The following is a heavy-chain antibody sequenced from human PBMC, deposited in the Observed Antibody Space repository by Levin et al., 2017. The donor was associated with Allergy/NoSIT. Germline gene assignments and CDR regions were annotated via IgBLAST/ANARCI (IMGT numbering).Heavy chain of an antibody. V-gene: IGHV3-15*01. D-gene: IGHD4-23*01. J-gene: IGHJ4*02. CDR2: VKRTRNGGTT. Sequence: PGGSLRLSCVVSGFTVSEAWMHWVRQAPGKGLEWVGRVKRTRNGGTTDFSASVKGRFTISRDDSKNIFYLQMNSLKTEDTAVYYCETDDFGGNWGQGTLVTVSS. CDR1: GFTVSEAW. CDR3: ETDDFGGN.